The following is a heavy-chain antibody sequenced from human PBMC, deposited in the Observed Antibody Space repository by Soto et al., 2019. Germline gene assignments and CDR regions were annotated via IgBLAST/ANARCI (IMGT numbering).Heavy chain of an antibody. V-gene: IGHV3-48*02. D-gene: IGHD3-10*01. CDR1: GFTFSSYS. J-gene: IGHJ5*02. CDR3: ARDSISWLGEHNWFDP. Sequence: EVQLVESGGGLVQPGGSLRLSFAASGFTFSSYSMNWVRQAPGKGLEWVSYISSSSSTIYYADSVKGRFTISRDNANNSLYLQMNSLSDEDTAVYDCARDSISWLGEHNWFDPWGKGTLVTVSS. CDR2: ISSSSSTI.